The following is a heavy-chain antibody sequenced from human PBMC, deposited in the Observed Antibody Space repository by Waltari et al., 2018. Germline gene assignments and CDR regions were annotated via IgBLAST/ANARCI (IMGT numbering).Heavy chain of an antibody. Sequence: EVQLLESGGGLVQPGGSLRLSCAASGFTFSSYDMSWVRQAPGKGLEWVSVIYSGGSTYYADSVKGRFTISRDNSKNTLYLQMNSLRAEDTAVYYCAKDQGTGSPLYYFDYWGQGTLVTVSS. CDR1: GFTFSSYD. CDR2: IYSGGST. CDR3: AKDQGTGSPLYYFDY. D-gene: IGHD1-1*01. J-gene: IGHJ4*02. V-gene: IGHV3-23*03.